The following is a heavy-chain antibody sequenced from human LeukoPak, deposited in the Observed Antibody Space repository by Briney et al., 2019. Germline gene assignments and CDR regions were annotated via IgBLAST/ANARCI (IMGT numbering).Heavy chain of an antibody. CDR3: AKDVGTIFGVVIRFDY. V-gene: IGHV3-23*01. CDR1: GFTFSSYA. D-gene: IGHD3-3*01. CDR2: ISGSGGST. Sequence: GGSLRLSCAASGFTFSSYAMSWVRQAPGKGLERVSAISGSGGSTYYADSVKGRFTISRDNSKNTLYLQMNSLRAEDTAVYYCAKDVGTIFGVVIRFDYWGQGTLVTVSS. J-gene: IGHJ4*02.